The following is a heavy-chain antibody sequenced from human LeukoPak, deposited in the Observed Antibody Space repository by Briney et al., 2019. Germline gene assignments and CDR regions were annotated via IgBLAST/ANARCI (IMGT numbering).Heavy chain of an antibody. J-gene: IGHJ6*02. V-gene: IGHV4-59*06. CDR1: GGSISDYY. CDR3: ARSMPGSYDFWSGYYTHYYGMDV. CDR2: IYYSGST. Sequence: SETLSLTCTVSGGSISDYYWSWIRQHPGKGLEWIGYIYYSGSTYYNPSLKSRVTISVDTSKNQFSLKLSSVTAADTAVYYCARSMPGSYDFWSGYYTHYYGMDVWGQGTTVTVSS. D-gene: IGHD3-3*01.